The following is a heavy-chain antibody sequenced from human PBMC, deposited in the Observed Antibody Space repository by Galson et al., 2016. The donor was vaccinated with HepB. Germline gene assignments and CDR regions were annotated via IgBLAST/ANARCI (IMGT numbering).Heavy chain of an antibody. D-gene: IGHD1-26*01. V-gene: IGHV1-3*01. J-gene: IGHJ4*02. CDR2: INAGDGNI. CDR3: ATTGLGAAQLDY. CDR1: GHTFINSA. Sequence: SVKVSCKASGHTFINSAMHWVRQAPGQSLEWMGWINAGDGNIKYSQKFQGRVTITWDTSASTAYMDLSSLRSEDTAVYYCATTGLGAAQLDYWGQGTLVTVSS.